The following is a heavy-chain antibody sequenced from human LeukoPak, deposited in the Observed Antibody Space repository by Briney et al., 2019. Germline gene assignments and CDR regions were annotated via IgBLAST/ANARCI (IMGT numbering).Heavy chain of an antibody. CDR1: GFTFSNYA. J-gene: IGHJ4*02. CDR3: ARGRGYDSHYFDY. D-gene: IGHD5-12*01. CDR2: ISYDGSNK. V-gene: IGHV3-30*04. Sequence: PGGSLRLSCAASGFTFSNYAMHWVRQAPGKGLEWVAVISYDGSNKYYADSVKGRFTISRDNSKNTLYLQMNSLRAEDTAVYYCARGRGYDSHYFDYWGQGTLVTASS.